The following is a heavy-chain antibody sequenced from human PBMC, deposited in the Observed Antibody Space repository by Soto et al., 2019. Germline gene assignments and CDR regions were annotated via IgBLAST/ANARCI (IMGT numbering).Heavy chain of an antibody. CDR3: ARGDFRHDYFED. CDR2: IYYSGST. J-gene: IGHJ4*02. V-gene: IGHV4-59*01. CDR1: GGSISSYY. D-gene: IGHD3-3*01. Sequence: SETLSLTCTVSGGSISSYYWSWIRQPPGKGLEWIGYIYYSGSTNYNPSLKSRVTISVDTSKNQFSLKLSSVTAADTAVYYCARGDFRHDYFEDWGQGTRVTVSS.